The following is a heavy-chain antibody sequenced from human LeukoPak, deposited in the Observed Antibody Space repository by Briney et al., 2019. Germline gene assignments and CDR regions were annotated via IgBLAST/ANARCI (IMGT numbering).Heavy chain of an antibody. V-gene: IGHV3-23*01. J-gene: IGHJ4*02. CDR2: ISGSGGST. CDR1: GFTFSSYA. D-gene: IGHD3-22*01. CDR3: ARDRHRYSYDTGGYPPY. Sequence: PGGSLRLSCAASGFTFSSYATSWVRQAPGKGLEWVSVISGSGGSTYYADSVKGRFTISRDNAKNSLYLQMNSLRAEDTAVYYCARDRHRYSYDTGGYPPYWGQGTLVTVSS.